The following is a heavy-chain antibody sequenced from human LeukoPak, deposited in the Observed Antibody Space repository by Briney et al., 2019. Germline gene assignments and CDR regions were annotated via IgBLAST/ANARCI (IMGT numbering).Heavy chain of an antibody. CDR2: INAGNGNT. V-gene: IGHV1-3*01. CDR1: GYTFTGYY. CDR3: ASHPTSGRWEQWLGLDY. Sequence: GASVKVSCKASGYTFTGYYMHWVRQAPGQRLEWMGWINAGNGNTKYSQKFQGRVTITRDTSASTAYMELSSLRSEDTAVYYCASHPTSGRWEQWLGLDYWGQGTLVTVSS. D-gene: IGHD6-19*01. J-gene: IGHJ4*02.